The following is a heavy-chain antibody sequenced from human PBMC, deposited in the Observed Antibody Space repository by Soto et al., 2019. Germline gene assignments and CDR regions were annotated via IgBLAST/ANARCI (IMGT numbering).Heavy chain of an antibody. CDR2: IFPGDSDT. Sequence: GESLKISCKASGFSFTNHWIGWVRQLPGKGLEWMGIIFPGDSDTRYSPSFQGQVTMSADRSISTSYLQWSSLKASDTAMYFCARRTFGYDSDGSYYYYDYWGQGTLVTVSS. V-gene: IGHV5-51*01. CDR3: ARRTFGYDSDGSYYYYDY. J-gene: IGHJ4*02. D-gene: IGHD3-22*01. CDR1: GFSFTNHW.